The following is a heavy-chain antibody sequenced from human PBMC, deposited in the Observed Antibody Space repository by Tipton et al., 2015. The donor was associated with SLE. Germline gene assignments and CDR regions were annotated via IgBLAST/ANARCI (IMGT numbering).Heavy chain of an antibody. CDR3: AREGDDVGPDY. V-gene: IGHV4-61*02. Sequence: LRLSCTVSGDSISSGLNYWTWIRQPAGKGLEWIGRIYTSGSTNYNPSLKSRVTISVDTSKNQFSLKLTSVTAADTAVYYCAREGDDVGPDYWGRGTLVTVSS. D-gene: IGHD3-16*01. J-gene: IGHJ4*02. CDR2: IYTSGST. CDR1: GDSISSGLNY.